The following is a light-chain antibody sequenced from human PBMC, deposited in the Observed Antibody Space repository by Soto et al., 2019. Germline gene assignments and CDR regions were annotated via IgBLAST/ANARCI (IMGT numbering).Light chain of an antibody. V-gene: IGKV1-5*03. J-gene: IGKJ4*01. CDR2: KAS. Sequence: DIQMTQPPSTLSASVGDRVTITCRASQSISSWLAWYQQKPGKAPKLLIYKASSLESGVPSRFSGSGSGTEFTLTIISLQPDDFATYYCQQYNSFALTVGGGTKVDTK. CDR3: QQYNSFALT. CDR1: QSISSW.